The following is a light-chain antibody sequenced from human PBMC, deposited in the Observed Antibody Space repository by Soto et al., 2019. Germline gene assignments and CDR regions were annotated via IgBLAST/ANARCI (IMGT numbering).Light chain of an antibody. CDR1: QSVSSTY. J-gene: IGKJ5*01. Sequence: EIVLTQSPGTLSLSPGERATLSCRASQSVSSTYLAWYQHKPGQAPRLLIYGPSSRAAGIPDRFSGSGSGTDFTLTISRLEPEYFAVYYCHQYGSSPRTFGQGTRLEIK. V-gene: IGKV3-20*01. CDR2: GPS. CDR3: HQYGSSPRT.